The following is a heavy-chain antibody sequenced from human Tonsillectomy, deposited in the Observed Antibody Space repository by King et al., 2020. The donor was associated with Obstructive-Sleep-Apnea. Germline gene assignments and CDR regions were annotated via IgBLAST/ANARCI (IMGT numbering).Heavy chain of an antibody. CDR3: AKEMIAAAATGGMDV. D-gene: IGHD6-13*01. Sequence: VQLVESGGGVVQPGRSLRLSCAASGFTFSTYGMHWVRQAPDKGLEGVAVTSYDGSNKYYADSVKGRLTISRDNSKNTLYLHLDRLRPEDTAVYYCAKEMIAAAATGGMDVWGQGTTVTVSS. V-gene: IGHV3-30*18. CDR2: TSYDGSNK. J-gene: IGHJ6*02. CDR1: GFTFSTYG.